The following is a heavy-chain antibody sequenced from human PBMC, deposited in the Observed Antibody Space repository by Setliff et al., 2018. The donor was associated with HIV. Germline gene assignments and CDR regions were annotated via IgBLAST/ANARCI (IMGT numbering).Heavy chain of an antibody. D-gene: IGHD3-22*01. J-gene: IGHJ3*02. V-gene: IGHV4-31*03. CDR1: GGSISSGGFY. CDR2: IYNSGST. Sequence: SETLSLTCNVSGGSISSGGFYWNWIRQHPGKGLEWIGYIYNSGSTYYSPSLQSRLTISVDTSKNRLSLKLTSVTAADTAVYYCARLTYYYDTSGPAAAFDIWGQGTMVTVSS. CDR3: ARLTYYYDTSGPAAAFDI.